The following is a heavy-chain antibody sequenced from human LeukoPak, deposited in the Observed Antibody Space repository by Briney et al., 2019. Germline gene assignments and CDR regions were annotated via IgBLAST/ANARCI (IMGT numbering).Heavy chain of an antibody. CDR2: ISGSGVST. CDR3: AKRSGTSYYFDY. CDR1: GFTFSNYA. V-gene: IGHV3-23*01. D-gene: IGHD2-2*01. J-gene: IGHJ4*02. Sequence: GGSLRLSCAASGFTFSNYAMRWVRQAPRKGLEWVSSISGSGVSTYYADSVKGRFTISRDNSKNTLNLQMDSLRVEDTAVYYCAKRSGTSYYFDYWGQGTLVTVSS.